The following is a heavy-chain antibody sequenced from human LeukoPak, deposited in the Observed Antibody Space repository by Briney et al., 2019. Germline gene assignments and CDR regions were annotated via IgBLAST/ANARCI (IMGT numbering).Heavy chain of an antibody. V-gene: IGHV3-30*18. CDR1: GFTFSSYG. CDR2: ISYDGSNK. CDR3: AKFFTGEYVRAFDI. J-gene: IGHJ3*02. D-gene: IGHD3-10*02. Sequence: GGSLRLSCAASGFTFSSYGMHWVRQAPGKGLEWVAVISYDGSNKYYADSVKGRFTISRDNSKNTLYLQMNSLRAEDTAVYYCAKFFTGEYVRAFDIWGQGTMVTVSS.